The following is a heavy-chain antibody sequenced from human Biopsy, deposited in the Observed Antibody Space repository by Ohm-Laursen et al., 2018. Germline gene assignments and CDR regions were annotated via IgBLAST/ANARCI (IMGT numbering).Heavy chain of an antibody. CDR3: VRGVDYYDPYHYYALDV. CDR2: INHSGRT. D-gene: IGHD3-22*01. CDR1: GESFNGYY. J-gene: IGHJ6*02. V-gene: IGHV4-34*01. Sequence: SETLSLTCAVYGESFNGYYWSWIRQTPRKGLEWIGEINHSGRTNYNPSLKSRVTISVDTSKNQFSLKVRSVTAADTAVYYCVRGVDYYDPYHYYALDVWGQGTTVTVSS.